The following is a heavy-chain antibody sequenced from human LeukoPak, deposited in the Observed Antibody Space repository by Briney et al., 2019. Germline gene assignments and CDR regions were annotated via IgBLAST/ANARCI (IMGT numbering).Heavy chain of an antibody. Sequence: GASVKVSCKASGYTFTGYYMHWVRQAPGQGLEWMGWINPNSGGTNYAQKFQGRVTMTRDTSISTAYMELSRLRSDDTAVYYCARGSDDFWSGYSPSYWGHGTLVTVSS. J-gene: IGHJ4*01. V-gene: IGHV1-2*02. CDR1: GYTFTGYY. D-gene: IGHD3-3*01. CDR2: INPNSGGT. CDR3: ARGSDDFWSGYSPSY.